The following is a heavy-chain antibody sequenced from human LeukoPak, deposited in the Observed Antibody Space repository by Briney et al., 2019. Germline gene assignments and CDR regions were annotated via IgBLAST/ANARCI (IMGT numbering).Heavy chain of an antibody. J-gene: IGHJ4*02. CDR2: IIPIFGTA. D-gene: IGHD5-24*01. CDR3: ARVGRDGYNYRDY. Sequence: SVKVSCKASGGTFSSYAISWVRQAPGQGLEWMGRIIPIFGTANYARKFQGRVTITTDESTSTAYMELSSLRSEDTAVYYCARVGRDGYNYRDYWGQGTLVTVSS. V-gene: IGHV1-69*05. CDR1: GGTFSSYA.